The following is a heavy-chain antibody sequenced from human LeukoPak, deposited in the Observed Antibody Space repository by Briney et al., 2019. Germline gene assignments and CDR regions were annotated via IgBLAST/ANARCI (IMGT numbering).Heavy chain of an antibody. CDR2: ISHDGSEK. CDR3: AKEDPAFDI. Sequence: GGSLRLSCRASGFTFSTSAMCWVRQTPGKGLEWVAVISHDGSEKYYGDSVKGRFTISRDNSQSTLYLQMNSLRDEDTAVYHCAKEDPAFDIWGQGTMVTVSS. CDR1: GFTFSTSA. V-gene: IGHV3-30*18. J-gene: IGHJ3*02.